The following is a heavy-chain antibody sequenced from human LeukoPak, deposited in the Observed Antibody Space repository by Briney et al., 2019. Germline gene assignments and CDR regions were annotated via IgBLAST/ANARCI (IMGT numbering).Heavy chain of an antibody. CDR3: AKDGGGYSYGPGDYYYMDV. J-gene: IGHJ6*03. D-gene: IGHD5-18*01. CDR2: ISYDGSNK. CDR1: GGTFSSYG. Sequence: SCKASGGTFSSYGMHWVRQAPGKGLEWVAVISYDGSNKYYADSVKGRFTISRDNSKNTLYLQMNSLRAEDTAVYYCAKDGGGYSYGPGDYYYMDVWGKGTTVTVSS. V-gene: IGHV3-30*18.